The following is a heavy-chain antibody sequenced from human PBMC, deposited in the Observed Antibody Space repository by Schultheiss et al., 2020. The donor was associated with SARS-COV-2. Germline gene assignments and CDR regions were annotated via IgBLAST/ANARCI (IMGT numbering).Heavy chain of an antibody. J-gene: IGHJ6*02. Sequence: SETLSLTCAVSGGSISSSNWWSWVRQPPGKGLEWIGYIYYSGSTYYNPSLKSRVTISVDTSKNQFSLKLSSVTAADTAVYYCARRVPSTYGMDVWGQGTTVTVSS. CDR3: ARRVPSTYGMDV. D-gene: IGHD1-26*01. V-gene: IGHV4-4*02. CDR2: IYYSGST. CDR1: GGSISSSNW.